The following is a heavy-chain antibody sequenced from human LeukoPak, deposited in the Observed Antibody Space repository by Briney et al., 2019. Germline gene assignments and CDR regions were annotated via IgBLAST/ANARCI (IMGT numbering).Heavy chain of an antibody. CDR1: GGSISSNY. Sequence: SETLSLTCTVSGGSISSNYWSWIRQPPGRGLEWIGYIYYSGSTNYNPSLKSRVTISVDTSKNQFSLKLSSVTAADTAVYYCARQSSGWYYFDYWGQGTLVTVSS. CDR3: ARQSSGWYYFDY. V-gene: IGHV4-59*08. J-gene: IGHJ4*02. CDR2: IYYSGST. D-gene: IGHD6-19*01.